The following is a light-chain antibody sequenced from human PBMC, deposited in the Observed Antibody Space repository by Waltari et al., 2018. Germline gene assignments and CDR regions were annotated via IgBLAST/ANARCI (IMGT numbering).Light chain of an antibody. V-gene: IGLV2-23*01. CDR2: EGS. Sequence: QSALTQPASVSGSPGQSITISCTGTSSDVGTYNLVSWYQQHPGKAPKLMIYEGSKRPSGVSNRFSGSKSGNTASLTSSGLQAEDEAEYYCCSYAGGSTYVFGTGTKVTVL. J-gene: IGLJ1*01. CDR1: SSDVGTYNL. CDR3: CSYAGGSTYV.